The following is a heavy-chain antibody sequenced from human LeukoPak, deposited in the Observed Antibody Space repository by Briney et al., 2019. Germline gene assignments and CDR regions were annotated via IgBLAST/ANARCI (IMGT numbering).Heavy chain of an antibody. D-gene: IGHD1-26*01. V-gene: IGHV3-20*04. Sequence: GGSLRLSCAASGFTFDDYGMSWVRQAPGKGLEWVSGINWNGGSTGYADSVKGRLTISRDNAKNSLYLQMNSLRAEDTALYYCARDRYSGSYYVAFDIWGQGTMVTVSS. CDR2: INWNGGST. CDR3: ARDRYSGSYYVAFDI. J-gene: IGHJ3*02. CDR1: GFTFDDYG.